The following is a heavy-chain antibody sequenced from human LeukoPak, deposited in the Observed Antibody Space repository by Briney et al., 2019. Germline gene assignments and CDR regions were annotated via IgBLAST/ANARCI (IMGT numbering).Heavy chain of an antibody. CDR3: ARRGRMVATSHFDY. D-gene: IGHD5-12*01. J-gene: IGHJ4*02. CDR1: GNSMTSTSHF. Sequence: KPSETLSLTCTVSGNSMTSTSHFWDWVRQPPGKGLEWLGSIYYRGSTYYKPSLKSRVTISVDTSKNQFSLKLTSVTAADTAVYYCARRGRMVATSHFDYWGQGTLVTVSS. CDR2: IYYRGST. V-gene: IGHV4-39*07.